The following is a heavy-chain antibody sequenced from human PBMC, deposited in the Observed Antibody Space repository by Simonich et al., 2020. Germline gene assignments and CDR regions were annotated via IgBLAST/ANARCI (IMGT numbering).Heavy chain of an antibody. J-gene: IGHJ4*02. Sequence: QVQLVQSGAEVKKPGASVKVSCKASGYPFTSYGISWVRQAPGQGLGGMGWISANNGNTKYAQKLQGRVTMTTDTSTSTAYMELRSLRSDDTAVYYCARDQGGRAAAATDYWGQGTLVTVSS. V-gene: IGHV1-18*01. D-gene: IGHD6-13*01. CDR3: ARDQGGRAAAATDY. CDR1: GYPFTSYG. CDR2: ISANNGNT.